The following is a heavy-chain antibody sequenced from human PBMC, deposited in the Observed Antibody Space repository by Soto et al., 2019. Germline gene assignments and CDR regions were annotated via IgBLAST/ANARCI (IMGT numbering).Heavy chain of an antibody. J-gene: IGHJ4*02. CDR1: GFTFNTYA. Sequence: EVQLVESGGGLVKPGGSLRLSCAASGFTFNTYAMDWVRQAPGKGLEWVSSINKASIYIYYADSVRGRFTISRDNAKNSLYLQMNSLIVEDTAVYYCARRSVTTYHFFDYWGQGTLVIVSS. V-gene: IGHV3-21*01. D-gene: IGHD4-17*01. CDR3: ARRSVTTYHFFDY. CDR2: INKASIYI.